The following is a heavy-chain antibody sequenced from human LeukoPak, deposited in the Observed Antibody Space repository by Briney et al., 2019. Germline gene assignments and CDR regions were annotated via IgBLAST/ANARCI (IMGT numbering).Heavy chain of an antibody. CDR1: GGTFSSYA. Sequence: SVKVSCKASGGTFSSYAISWVRQAPGQGLEWMGGIIPIFGTANYAQKLQGRVTMTTDTSTSTAYMELRSLRSDDTAVYYCARELVTTSSDAFDIWGQGTMVTVSS. V-gene: IGHV1-69*05. CDR3: ARELVTTSSDAFDI. D-gene: IGHD4-17*01. CDR2: IIPIFGTA. J-gene: IGHJ3*02.